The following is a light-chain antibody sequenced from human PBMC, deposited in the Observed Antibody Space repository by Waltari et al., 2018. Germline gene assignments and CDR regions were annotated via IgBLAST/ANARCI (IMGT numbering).Light chain of an antibody. V-gene: IGKV2-28*01. CDR2: SGS. Sequence: DIVMTQSHLSLPVTTGEQASISCKSSQSLLHSNGSNYLDLYLQKPGQSPQLVIYSGSNRASGVPGRYSGSGSGTDFTLKISRVEAEDVGVYYCMQALQTPRTFGQGTKVEI. CDR3: MQALQTPRT. CDR1: QSLLHSNGSNY. J-gene: IGKJ1*01.